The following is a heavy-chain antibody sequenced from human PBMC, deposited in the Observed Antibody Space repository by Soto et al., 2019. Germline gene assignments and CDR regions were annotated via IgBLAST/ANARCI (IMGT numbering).Heavy chain of an antibody. Sequence: GGSLRLSCAASGFTFDDYAMHWVRQAPGKGLEWVSLISWDGGSTYYADSVKGRFTISRDNSKNSLYLQMNSLRAEDTALYYYAKAISYDILTGYYDYWGQGTLVTVSS. J-gene: IGHJ4*02. V-gene: IGHV3-43D*03. CDR1: GFTFDDYA. CDR2: ISWDGGST. CDR3: AKAISYDILTGYYDY. D-gene: IGHD3-9*01.